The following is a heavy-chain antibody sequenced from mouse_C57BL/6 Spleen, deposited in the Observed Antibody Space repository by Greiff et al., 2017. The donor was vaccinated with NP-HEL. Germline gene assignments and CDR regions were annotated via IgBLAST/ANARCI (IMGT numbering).Heavy chain of an antibody. CDR3: TGCDDGYLYAMDD. CDR2: INPNNGGT. V-gene: IGHV1-18*01. J-gene: IGHJ4*01. D-gene: IGHD2-3*01. CDR1: GYTFTDYN. Sequence: VQLQQSGPELVKPGASVMIPCKASGYTFTDYNMDWVKQSHGKSLEWIGAINPNNGGTIYNQTFKGKATLTVDKSSSTAYMELRSITSEDTTDDYCTGCDDGYLYAMDDWGQGTSVTVSS.